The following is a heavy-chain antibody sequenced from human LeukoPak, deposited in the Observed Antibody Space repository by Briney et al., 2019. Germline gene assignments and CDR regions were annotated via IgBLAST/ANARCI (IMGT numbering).Heavy chain of an antibody. CDR1: GGSISDHY. Sequence: SETLSLTCTVSGGSISDHYWSWIRQPSGKGLEWIGRIYSSGSANYRPSLKSRVSMSVDTSNNYFSLNLTSVTAADTALYFCARDVRYASGWSTPESWGQGILVTVSS. CDR3: ARDVRYASGWSTPES. V-gene: IGHV4-4*07. D-gene: IGHD6-19*01. J-gene: IGHJ5*02. CDR2: IYSSGSA.